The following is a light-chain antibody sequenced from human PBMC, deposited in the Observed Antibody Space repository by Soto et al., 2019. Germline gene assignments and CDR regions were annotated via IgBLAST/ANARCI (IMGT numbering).Light chain of an antibody. CDR1: SSDVGAYNR. CDR3: LSYTTSSAYV. J-gene: IGLJ1*01. Sequence: QSVLTQPASVSGSPGQSITISCTGSSSDVGAYNRVSWYQQRSGKAHKLMVYEVTHRPSGVSNRFSGSKSGNTASLTISGLQAEDEADYYCLSYTTSSAYVFGTGTKVTVL. CDR2: EVT. V-gene: IGLV2-14*01.